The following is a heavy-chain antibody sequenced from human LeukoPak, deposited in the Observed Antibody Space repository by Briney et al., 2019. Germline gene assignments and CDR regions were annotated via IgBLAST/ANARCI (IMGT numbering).Heavy chain of an antibody. CDR3: ARDRTVAGTYDAFDI. D-gene: IGHD6-19*01. V-gene: IGHV1-18*01. CDR1: GYTFTSYG. CDR2: ISAYNGNT. Sequence: ASVKVSCKASGYTFTSYGISWVRQAPGQGLEWMGWISAYNGNTNYAQKLQGRVTMTTDTSTSTAYMELRSLRPDDTAVYYCARDRTVAGTYDAFDIWGQGKMVTVSS. J-gene: IGHJ3*02.